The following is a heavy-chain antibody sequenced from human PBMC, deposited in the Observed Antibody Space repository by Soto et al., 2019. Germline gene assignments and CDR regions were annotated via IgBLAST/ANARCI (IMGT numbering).Heavy chain of an antibody. CDR1: GYTFTSYD. CDR2: MNPNSGNT. D-gene: IGHD3-3*01. J-gene: IGHJ5*02. CDR3: ARGLTIFGVVTMGDWFDP. Sequence: QVQLVQSGAEVKKPGASVKVSCKASGYTFTSYDINWVRQATGQGLEWMGWMNPNSGNTGYAQKFQGRGTMTRNTSISTAYMELSSLRSEDTAVYYCARGLTIFGVVTMGDWFDPWGQGTLVTVSA. V-gene: IGHV1-8*01.